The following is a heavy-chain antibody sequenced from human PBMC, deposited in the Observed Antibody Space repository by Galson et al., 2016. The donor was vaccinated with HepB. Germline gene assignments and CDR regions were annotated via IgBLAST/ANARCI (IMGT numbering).Heavy chain of an antibody. D-gene: IGHD5-24*01. J-gene: IGHJ4*02. CDR2: INSDGSST. V-gene: IGHV3-74*01. CDR1: GFTFSSYW. CDR3: ARRMATITSFDY. Sequence: SLRLSCAASGFTFSSYWMHWVRQAPGKGLVWVSRINSDGSSTSYAASVKGRFTISRDNAKNTLYLQMNSLRAEDTAVYYCARRMATITSFDYWGQGTLVTVSS.